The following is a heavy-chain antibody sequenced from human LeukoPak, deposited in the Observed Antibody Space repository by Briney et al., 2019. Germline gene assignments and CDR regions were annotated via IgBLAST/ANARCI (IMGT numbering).Heavy chain of an antibody. V-gene: IGHV3-64*01. CDR3: VRVIQGINSSWYGS. D-gene: IGHD6-13*01. CDR1: GFNFSTYA. Sequence: GGSLRLSCAAPGFNFSTYAMHWVRQAPGKGLEYVSAISSNGINTYYANSVKGRFTISRDNSKNTLYLQMGSLRAEDMAVYYCVRVIQGINSSWYGSWGQGTLVTVSS. CDR2: ISSNGINT. J-gene: IGHJ1*01.